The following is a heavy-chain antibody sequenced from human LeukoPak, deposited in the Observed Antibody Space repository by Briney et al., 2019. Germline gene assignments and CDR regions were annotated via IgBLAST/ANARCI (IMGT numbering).Heavy chain of an antibody. CDR1: GGSISSYY. V-gene: IGHV4-4*07. D-gene: IGHD2-21*02. J-gene: IGHJ6*03. Sequence: PSETLSLTCIVSGGSISSYYWSWIRQPAGKGLEWIGRIYTSGSTNYNPSLKSRVTMSVGTSKNQFSLKLSSVTAADTAVYYCARIGTYCGGDCYSDYYYYMDVWGKGTTVTVSS. CDR2: IYTSGST. CDR3: ARIGTYCGGDCYSDYYYYMDV.